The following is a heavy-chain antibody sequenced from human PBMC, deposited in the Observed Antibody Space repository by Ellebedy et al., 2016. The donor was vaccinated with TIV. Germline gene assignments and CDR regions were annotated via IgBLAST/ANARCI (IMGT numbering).Heavy chain of an antibody. CDR3: TGGPYTFDI. CDR1: GFTFSGYA. CDR2: ISYDGSNK. D-gene: IGHD1-14*01. Sequence: GESLKISCAASGFTFSGYAMHWVRQAPGKGLEWVALISYDGSNKYYADSVKGRFTISRDNSKNTLYLQMNSLRAEDTAVYYCTGGPYTFDIWGQGTMVTVSS. V-gene: IGHV3-30-3*01. J-gene: IGHJ3*02.